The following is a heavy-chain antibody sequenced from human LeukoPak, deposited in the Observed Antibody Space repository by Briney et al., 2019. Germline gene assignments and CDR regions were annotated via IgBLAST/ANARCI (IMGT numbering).Heavy chain of an antibody. CDR1: GFTLSSYE. V-gene: IGHV3-48*03. CDR3: ARRRSRYFDL. Sequence: YPGGSLRLSCAASGFTLSSYEMNWVRQAPGRGLEWVSTISGSGSNTWYPDSLKGRFSISRDNAEKSLNLQMNSLRADDTAVYYCARRRSRYFDLWGRGTLVTVSS. CDR2: ISGSGSNT. J-gene: IGHJ2*01.